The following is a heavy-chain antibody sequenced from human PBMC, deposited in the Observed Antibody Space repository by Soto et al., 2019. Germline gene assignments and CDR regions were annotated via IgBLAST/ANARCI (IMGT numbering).Heavy chain of an antibody. D-gene: IGHD6-13*01. J-gene: IGHJ3*02. CDR1: GFTFSSYA. Sequence: EVQLLESGGDLVQPGGSLRLSCAASGFTFSSYALNWVRQAPGKGLEWFSGSTGSGAGTFYADSVKGRFAISRDNSRKTLYLQMNSLRVEDTAIYYCARETHSSSRGAFDIWGQGTMVTVSS. CDR3: ARETHSSSRGAFDI. CDR2: STGSGAGT. V-gene: IGHV3-23*01.